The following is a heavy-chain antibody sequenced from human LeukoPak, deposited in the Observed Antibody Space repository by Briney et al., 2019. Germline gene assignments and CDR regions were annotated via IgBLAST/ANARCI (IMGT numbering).Heavy chain of an antibody. CDR2: ISWNSGSI. CDR1: GFTFDDYA. V-gene: IGHV3-9*03. J-gene: IGHJ4*02. Sequence: GGSLRLSCAASGFTFDDYAMRWVRQAPGKGLEWVSGISWNSGSIGYADSVKGRFTISRDNAKNSLYLQMNSLRAEDMALYYCAKDKNYDSSGYQDYWGQGTLVTVSS. D-gene: IGHD3-22*01. CDR3: AKDKNYDSSGYQDY.